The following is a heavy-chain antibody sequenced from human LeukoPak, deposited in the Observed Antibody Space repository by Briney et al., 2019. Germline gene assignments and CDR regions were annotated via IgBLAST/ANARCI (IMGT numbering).Heavy chain of an antibody. V-gene: IGHV4-59*01. CDR1: GGSISSYY. CDR3: ARTPVVPNYYDSSGYYYYFDY. Sequence: PSETLSLTCTVSGGSISSYYWSWIRQPPGKGLEWIGYIYYSGGTNYNPSLKRRVIISVDTSKNQFSLKLSSVTAADTAVYYCARTPVVPNYYDSSGYYYYFDYWGQGTLVTVSS. J-gene: IGHJ4*02. CDR2: IYYSGGT. D-gene: IGHD3-22*01.